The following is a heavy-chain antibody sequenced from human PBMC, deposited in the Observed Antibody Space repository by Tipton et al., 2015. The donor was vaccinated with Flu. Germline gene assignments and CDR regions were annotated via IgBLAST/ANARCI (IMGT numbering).Heavy chain of an antibody. D-gene: IGHD4-17*01. CDR2: ISYSGST. CDR1: GGSISSYY. J-gene: IGHJ4*02. CDR3: ARVGDYTLKD. V-gene: IGHV4-59*01. Sequence: TLSLTCTVSGGSISSYYWSWVRQPPGKGLEWIGYISYSGSTNYNPSLKSRVNISVDTSKNQLSLKVSSVTAADTAVYYCARVGDYTLKDWGQGTLVTVSS.